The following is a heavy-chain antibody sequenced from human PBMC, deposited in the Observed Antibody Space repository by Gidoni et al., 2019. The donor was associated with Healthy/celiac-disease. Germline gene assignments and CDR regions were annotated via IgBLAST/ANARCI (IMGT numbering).Heavy chain of an antibody. CDR3: ARTSSGPKEGD. D-gene: IGHD6-19*01. J-gene: IGHJ4*02. Sequence: EVQLVESGGGLVKPGGALRRYCAASGFTFSSYSMNWVRQAPGKGLEWVSSISSSSSYIYYADSLKGRFTISRDNAKNSLYLQMNSLRAEDTAVYYCARTSSGPKEGDWGQGTLVTVSS. CDR1: GFTFSSYS. V-gene: IGHV3-21*01. CDR2: ISSSSSYI.